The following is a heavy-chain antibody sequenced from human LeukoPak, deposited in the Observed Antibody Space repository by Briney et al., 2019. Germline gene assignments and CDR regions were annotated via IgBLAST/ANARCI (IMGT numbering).Heavy chain of an antibody. D-gene: IGHD4-17*01. CDR1: GFTFSSYA. J-gene: IGHJ3*02. CDR3: AKDVSVTTPHDI. CDR2: ISYDGSNK. Sequence: QAGGSLRLSCAASGFTFSSYAMHWVRQAPGKGLEWVAVISYDGSNKYYADSVKGRFTISRDNSKNTLYLQMNSLRAEDTAVYYCAKDVSVTTPHDIWGQGTMVTVSS. V-gene: IGHV3-30-3*01.